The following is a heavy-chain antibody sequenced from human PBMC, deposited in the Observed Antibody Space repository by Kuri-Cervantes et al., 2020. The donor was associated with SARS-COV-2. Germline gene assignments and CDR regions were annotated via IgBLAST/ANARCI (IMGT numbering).Heavy chain of an antibody. CDR3: ARDWEDYFDY. CDR2: IIPIFGTA. J-gene: IGHJ4*02. Sequence: SVKVSCKVSGYTLTELSMHWVRQAPGQGLEWMGGIIPIFGTANYAQKFQGRVTITADESTSTAYMELSSLRSEDTAVYYCARDWEDYFDYWGQGTLVTVSS. CDR1: GYTLTELS. V-gene: IGHV1-69*13. D-gene: IGHD1-26*01.